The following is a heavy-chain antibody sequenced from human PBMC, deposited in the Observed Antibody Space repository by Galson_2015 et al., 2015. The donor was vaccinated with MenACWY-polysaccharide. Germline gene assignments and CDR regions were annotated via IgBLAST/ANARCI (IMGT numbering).Heavy chain of an antibody. V-gene: IGHV3-23*01. D-gene: IGHD3-3*01. CDR3: AKDSTDFWSVAGRFDH. CDR1: GLTFRGSG. J-gene: IGHJ5*02. Sequence: SLRLSCAASGLTFRGSGMHWVRQAPGKGLEWVSAIRSSGTNTYYADSVKGRFTISRDNSKNTLYLQMNSLRAEDTAVYYCAKDSTDFWSVAGRFDHRGQGTLVTVSS. CDR2: IRSSGTNT.